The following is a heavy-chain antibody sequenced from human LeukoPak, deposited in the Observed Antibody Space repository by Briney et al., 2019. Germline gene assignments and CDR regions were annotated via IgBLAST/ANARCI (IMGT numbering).Heavy chain of an antibody. Sequence: NPSETLSLTCAVYGGSFSGYYWSWIRQPPGKGLEWIGEINHSGSTNYNPSLKSRVTISVDTSKNQFSLKLSSVTAADTAVYYCARLWNYDYIWGSYRFFDYWGQGTLVTVSS. J-gene: IGHJ4*02. D-gene: IGHD3-16*02. CDR3: ARLWNYDYIWGSYRFFDY. V-gene: IGHV4-34*01. CDR2: INHSGST. CDR1: GGSFSGYY.